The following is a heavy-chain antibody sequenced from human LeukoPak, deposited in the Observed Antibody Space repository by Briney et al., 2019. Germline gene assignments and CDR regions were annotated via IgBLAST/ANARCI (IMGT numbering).Heavy chain of an antibody. J-gene: IGHJ5*02. CDR3: ARDRAEGKTWVEFDP. CDR2: IYSDGVT. V-gene: IGHV3-66*02. Sequence: GGSLRLSCAASGFTVNSCALSWVRQAPGKGLAWVSLIYSDGVTHYADSVKGRFTISRDNSKNTVYLQMNSLRDEDTAVYFCARDRAEGKTWVEFDPWGQGTLVTVSS. CDR1: GFTVNSCA.